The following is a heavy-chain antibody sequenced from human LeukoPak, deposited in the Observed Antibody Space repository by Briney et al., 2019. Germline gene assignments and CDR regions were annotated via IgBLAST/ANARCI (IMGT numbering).Heavy chain of an antibody. Sequence: GGSLRLSCTCSGFTFGDYPMTWVRQAPGKGLEWVANIKQDGSEKYYVDSVKGRFTISRDNAKNSLYLQMNSLRAEDTAVYYCASEFDYWGQGTLVTVSS. CDR1: GFTFGDYP. V-gene: IGHV3-7*01. CDR2: IKQDGSEK. CDR3: ASEFDY. J-gene: IGHJ4*02.